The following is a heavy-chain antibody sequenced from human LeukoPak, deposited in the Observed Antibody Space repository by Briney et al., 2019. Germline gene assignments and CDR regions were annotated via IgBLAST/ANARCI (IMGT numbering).Heavy chain of an antibody. V-gene: IGHV3-23*01. J-gene: IGHJ4*02. CDR3: ARASWVSSADAVW. D-gene: IGHD3-16*01. CDR2: MKGTGET. CDR1: GLSFSSFA. Sequence: GGPLTLSCAASGLSFSSFATSWVRQAPARGLEWLSSMKGTGETFYADSVRGRFTLSRDDSRNTVYLQLNNLRVEDTAVYYCARASWVSSADAVWWGQGTVVTVSS.